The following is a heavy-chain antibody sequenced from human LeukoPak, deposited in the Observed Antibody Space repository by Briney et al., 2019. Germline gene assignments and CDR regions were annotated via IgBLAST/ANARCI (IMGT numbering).Heavy chain of an antibody. CDR2: ISAYNGNT. CDR3: ARVEGPYYYDSSGHNWFDP. D-gene: IGHD3-22*01. V-gene: IGHV1-18*01. J-gene: IGHJ5*02. CDR1: GYTSTSYG. Sequence: ASVKVSCKASGYTSTSYGISWVRQAPGQGLEWVGWISAYNGNTNYAQKLQGRVTMTTDTSTSTAYMELRSLRSDDTAVYYCARVEGPYYYDSSGHNWFDPWGQGTLVTVSS.